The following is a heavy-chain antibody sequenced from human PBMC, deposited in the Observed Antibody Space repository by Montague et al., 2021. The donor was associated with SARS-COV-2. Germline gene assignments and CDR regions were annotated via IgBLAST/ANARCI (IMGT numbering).Heavy chain of an antibody. Sequence: CAISGDSVSSNSVAWSRIRQSPSRGLEWLGRTYYRSKWYSDYAXXVRGRLTVNPDASKNEFSLELNYVTPEDTAVYYCVRYGGWFYFDFWGQGTLVTVSS. J-gene: IGHJ4*02. CDR2: TYYRSKWYS. D-gene: IGHD6-19*01. V-gene: IGHV6-1*01. CDR1: GDSVSSNSVA. CDR3: VRYGGWFYFDF.